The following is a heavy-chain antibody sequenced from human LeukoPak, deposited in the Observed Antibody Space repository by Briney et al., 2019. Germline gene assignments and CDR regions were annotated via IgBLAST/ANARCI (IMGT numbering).Heavy chain of an antibody. CDR2: VYHSGST. D-gene: IGHD4-11*01. CDR1: DYSISSGYS. J-gene: IGHJ6*03. CDR3: AREGMDYSNYDYYYFYYMDV. Sequence: SETLSLTCTVSDYSISSGYSWGWIRQPPGEGLEWIGSVYHSGSTYYNPSLKSRVTISVDTSKNHFSLKLSSVTAADTAVYYCAREGMDYSNYDYYYFYYMDVWGKGTTVTVSS. V-gene: IGHV4-38-2*02.